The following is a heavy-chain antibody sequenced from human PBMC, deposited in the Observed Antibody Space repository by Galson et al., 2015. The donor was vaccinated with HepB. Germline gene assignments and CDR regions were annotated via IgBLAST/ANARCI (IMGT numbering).Heavy chain of an antibody. Sequence: SLRLSCAASGFTFSSYGMSWVRQAPGKGLEWVSTISGSGGNTYYADSVKGRFTISRDNYKNTLYLQMNSLRGEDTAVYYCAKFYGADLLWFGELWDWGQGTLVTVSS. D-gene: IGHD3-10*01. CDR1: GFTFSSYG. CDR3: AKFYGADLLWFGELWD. V-gene: IGHV3-23*01. J-gene: IGHJ4*02. CDR2: ISGSGGNT.